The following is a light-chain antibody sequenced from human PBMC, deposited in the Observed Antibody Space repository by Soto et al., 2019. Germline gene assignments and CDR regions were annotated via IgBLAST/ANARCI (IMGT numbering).Light chain of an antibody. J-gene: IGKJ1*01. CDR2: DAS. CDR3: QQYSSYLLT. V-gene: IGKV1-5*01. CDR1: QSIGPW. Sequence: DIQVTQSPSTLSASVGDRVTITCGASQSIGPWLAWYQQKPGKAPKLLIFDASTLESGVPSRFHGNGSWTEFKLTISGLQSEDLAPYSYQQYSSYLLTVSPGTTV.